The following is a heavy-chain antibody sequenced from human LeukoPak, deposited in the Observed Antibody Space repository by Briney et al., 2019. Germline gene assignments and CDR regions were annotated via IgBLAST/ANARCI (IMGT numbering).Heavy chain of an antibody. Sequence: SETLSLTCTVSGGSISSGSYYWSWIRQPAGKGLEWIGRIYTSGSTNYNPSLKSRVTISVDTSKNQFSLKLSSVTAADTAVYYCARAEDPTRAFDIWGQGTMVTVSS. V-gene: IGHV4-61*02. CDR3: ARAEDPTRAFDI. J-gene: IGHJ3*02. CDR2: IYTSGST. CDR1: GGSISSGSYY.